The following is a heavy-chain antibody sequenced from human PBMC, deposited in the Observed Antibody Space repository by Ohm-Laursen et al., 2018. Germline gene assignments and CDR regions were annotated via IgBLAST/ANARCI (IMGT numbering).Heavy chain of an antibody. CDR3: ARKVSGAHIDY. CDR2: INDGGRNT. J-gene: IGHJ4*02. V-gene: IGHV3-23*01. CDR1: GFTFTNYA. Sequence: SLRLSCAASGFTFTNYAMSWVRQAPGKGLDWVSAINDGGRNTYYADSVKGRFTISRDNSENTVFLQMNSLRAEDTAIYYCARKVSGAHIDYWGQGILVTVSS. D-gene: IGHD4/OR15-4a*01.